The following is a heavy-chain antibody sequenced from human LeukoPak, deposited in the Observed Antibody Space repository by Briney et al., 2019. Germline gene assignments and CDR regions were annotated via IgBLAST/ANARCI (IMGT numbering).Heavy chain of an antibody. J-gene: IGHJ4*02. Sequence: GGSLRLSCAASGFTFSSHSMNWVRQAPGKGLEWVSSISSSSSYIYYADSVKGRFTLSRDNAKNSLYLQLNSLRAADTAVYYCARDAGYYYGSGSSSDYWGQGTLVTVSS. V-gene: IGHV3-21*01. D-gene: IGHD3-10*01. CDR2: ISSSSSYI. CDR3: ARDAGYYYGSGSSSDY. CDR1: GFTFSSHS.